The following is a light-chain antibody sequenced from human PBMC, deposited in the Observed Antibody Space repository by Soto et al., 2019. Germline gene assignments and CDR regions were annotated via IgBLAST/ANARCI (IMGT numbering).Light chain of an antibody. CDR1: SSDVGGYNY. V-gene: IGLV2-11*01. J-gene: IGLJ1*01. CDR3: AAWDDRLNGYV. CDR2: DVS. Sequence: QSVLTQPRSVSASPGQSVTISCTGTSSDVGGYNYVSWFQQHPGKAPKVMIYDVSKRPSGVPDRFSGSKSGNTASLAISGLQSEDGADYYCAAWDDRLNGYVFGTGTKVTVL.